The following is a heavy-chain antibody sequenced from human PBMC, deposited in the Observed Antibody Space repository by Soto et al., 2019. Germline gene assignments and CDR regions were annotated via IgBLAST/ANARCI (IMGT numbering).Heavy chain of an antibody. Sequence: ASVKVSCKASGYTFTSYGISWVRQAPGQGLEWMGWISAYNGNTNYAQKLQGRVTMTTDTSTSTAYMELRSLRSDDTAVYYCARYCTNGVCYPNLDLDYWGQGTLVTVSS. CDR1: GYTFTSYG. V-gene: IGHV1-18*01. D-gene: IGHD2-8*01. CDR2: ISAYNGNT. CDR3: ARYCTNGVCYPNLDLDY. J-gene: IGHJ4*02.